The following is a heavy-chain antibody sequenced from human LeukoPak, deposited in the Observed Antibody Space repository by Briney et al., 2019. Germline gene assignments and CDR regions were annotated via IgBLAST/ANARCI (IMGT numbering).Heavy chain of an antibody. D-gene: IGHD4-17*01. Sequence: GGSLRLSCAASGFTFSSYAMSWVRQAPGKGLEWVSAVSGSGGSTYYADSVKGRFTISRDNSKNTLYLQMNSLRAEDTAVYYCAKAFGTTVPRGNWFDPWGQGTLVTVSS. CDR1: GFTFSSYA. V-gene: IGHV3-23*01. J-gene: IGHJ5*02. CDR3: AKAFGTTVPRGNWFDP. CDR2: VSGSGGST.